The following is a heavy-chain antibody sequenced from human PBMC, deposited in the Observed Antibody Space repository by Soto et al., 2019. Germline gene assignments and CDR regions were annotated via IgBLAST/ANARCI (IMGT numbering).Heavy chain of an antibody. Sequence: QVQLVESGGGVVQPGRSLRLSCAASGFTFSSYGMHWVRQAPGKGLEWMAVIWYDGSNKYYGDSVKGRFTISRDNSKNTLELQMNSLRAEDTAVYYCARYGGHSLDYWGQGALVTVSS. CDR1: GFTFSSYG. V-gene: IGHV3-33*01. J-gene: IGHJ4*02. CDR2: IWYDGSNK. CDR3: ARYGGHSLDY. D-gene: IGHD2-21*02.